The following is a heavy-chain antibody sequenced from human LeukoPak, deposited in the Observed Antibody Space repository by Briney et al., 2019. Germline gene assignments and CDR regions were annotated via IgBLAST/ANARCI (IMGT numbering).Heavy chain of an antibody. D-gene: IGHD3-10*01. V-gene: IGHV3-23*01. CDR1: GFXFSSYA. CDR3: AKRYYYASGSYYQEYYFDY. CDR2: ISGSGGST. J-gene: IGHJ4*02. Sequence: GGSLRLSCAASGFXFSSYAISWVRQAPGKGLKWVSAISGSGGSTYYADSVKGRFTISRDNSENTLYLQMSSLRAEDTAVYYCAKRYYYASGSYYQEYYFDYWGQGTLVTVSS.